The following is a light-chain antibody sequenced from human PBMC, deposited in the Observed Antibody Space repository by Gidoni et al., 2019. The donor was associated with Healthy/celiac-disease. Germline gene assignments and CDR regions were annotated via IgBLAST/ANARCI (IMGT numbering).Light chain of an antibody. CDR2: AAS. Sequence: DIQMTQSPSSLSASVGDRVTITCQASQDISNYLNWYQQKPGKAPKLLIYAASNLETGVPSRFSGSGSGTDFTFTISSLQPEDIATYYCQQYDNLPYTFXQXTKLEIK. CDR1: QDISNY. J-gene: IGKJ2*01. CDR3: QQYDNLPYT. V-gene: IGKV1-33*01.